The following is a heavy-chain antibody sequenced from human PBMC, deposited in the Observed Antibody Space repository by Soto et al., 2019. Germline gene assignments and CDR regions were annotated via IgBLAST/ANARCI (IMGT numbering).Heavy chain of an antibody. CDR1: GFTFDDYA. J-gene: IGHJ4*02. D-gene: IGHD3-9*01. V-gene: IGHV3-9*01. Sequence: PGGSLRLSCAASGFTFDDYAMHWVRQAPGKGLEWVSGISWNSGSIGYADSVKGRFTISRDNAKNSLYLQMNSLRAEDTAVYYCAKAPSVGRYYDIWTGPQYFGYWGQGTLVTVSS. CDR3: AKAPSVGRYYDIWTGPQYFGY. CDR2: ISWNSGSI.